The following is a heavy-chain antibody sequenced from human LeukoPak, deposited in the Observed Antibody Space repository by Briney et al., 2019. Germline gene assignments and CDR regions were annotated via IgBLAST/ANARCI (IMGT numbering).Heavy chain of an antibody. Sequence: PGGSLRLSCAASGFTFSDYYMSWIRQAPGKGLEWVSYISSSSSYTNYADSVKGRFTISRDNAKNSLYLQMNSLRADDTAVYYCAKDPYCGGDCYQYYFDYWGQGTLVTVSS. V-gene: IGHV3-11*05. CDR2: ISSSSSYT. J-gene: IGHJ4*02. D-gene: IGHD2-21*02. CDR3: AKDPYCGGDCYQYYFDY. CDR1: GFTFSDYY.